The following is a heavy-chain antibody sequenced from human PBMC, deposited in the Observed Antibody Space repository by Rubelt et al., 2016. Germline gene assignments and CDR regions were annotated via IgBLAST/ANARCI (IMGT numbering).Heavy chain of an antibody. J-gene: IGHJ4*02. CDR2: VFYSGTT. CDR3: ARPRLPDYYTTFDY. D-gene: IGHD3-9*01. V-gene: IGHV4-39*01. Sequence: QVQLQESGPGLVKPSETLSLTCTVSGGSISSSRYYWGWIRQPPGKGLEWIGSVFYSGTTYYNASLKSRVTISVDTSKNQFSRKLSSVTAADTAVYYCARPRLPDYYTTFDYWGQGSLVTVSS. CDR1: GGSISSSRYY.